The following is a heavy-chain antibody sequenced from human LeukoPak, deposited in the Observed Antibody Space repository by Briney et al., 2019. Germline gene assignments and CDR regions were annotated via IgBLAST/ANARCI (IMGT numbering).Heavy chain of an antibody. CDR2: ISAYNGNT. Sequence: ASVKVSCKASGYTFTSYGISWVRQAPGQGLEWMGWISAYNGNTNYAQKPQGRVTMTTDTSTSTAYMELRSLRSDDTAVYYCARAADYYDSSGYHLPDYWGQGTLVTVSS. CDR1: GYTFTSYG. CDR3: ARAADYYDSSGYHLPDY. J-gene: IGHJ4*02. D-gene: IGHD3-22*01. V-gene: IGHV1-18*01.